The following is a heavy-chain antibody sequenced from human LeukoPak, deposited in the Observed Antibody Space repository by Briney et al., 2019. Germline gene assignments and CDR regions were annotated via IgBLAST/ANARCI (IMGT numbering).Heavy chain of an antibody. CDR1: GGSFSGYY. V-gene: IGHV4-34*01. D-gene: IGHD3-22*01. J-gene: IGHJ3*02. CDR2: INHSGST. Sequence: SETLSLTCAVYGGSFSGYYWSRIRQPPGKGLEWIGEINHSGSTNYNPSLKSRVTISVDTSKNQFSLKLSSVTAADTAVYYCARGYYYDSSGLRNDAFDIWGQGTMVTVSS. CDR3: ARGYYYDSSGLRNDAFDI.